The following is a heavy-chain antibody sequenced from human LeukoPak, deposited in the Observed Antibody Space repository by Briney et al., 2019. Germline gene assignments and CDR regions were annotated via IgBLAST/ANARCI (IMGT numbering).Heavy chain of an antibody. CDR3: ATIPFDYAYYFDY. CDR2: IYYSGST. V-gene: IGHV4-31*03. CDR1: GGSISSGGYY. D-gene: IGHD4-17*01. Sequence: LSETLSLTCTVSGGSISSGGYYWSWIRQHPGKGLEWIGYIYYSGSTYYNPSLKSRVTISVDTSKNQFSLKLSSVIAADTAVYYCATIPFDYAYYFDYWGQGTLVTVSS. J-gene: IGHJ4*02.